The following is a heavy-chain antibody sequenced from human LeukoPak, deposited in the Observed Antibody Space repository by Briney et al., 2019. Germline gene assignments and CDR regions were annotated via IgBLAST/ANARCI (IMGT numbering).Heavy chain of an antibody. J-gene: IGHJ3*02. D-gene: IGHD5-12*01. CDR2: IYSGGST. V-gene: IGHV3-66*01. Sequence: GSLRLSCAASGFTVSSNYMSWVRQAPGKGLEWVSVIYSGGSTYYADSVKGRFTISRDNSKNTLYLQMNSLRAEDTAVYCCAREWLRSASGAFDIWGQGTMVTVSS. CDR3: AREWLRSASGAFDI. CDR1: GFTVSSNY.